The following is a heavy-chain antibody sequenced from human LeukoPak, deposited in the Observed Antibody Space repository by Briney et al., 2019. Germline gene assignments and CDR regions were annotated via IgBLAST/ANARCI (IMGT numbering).Heavy chain of an antibody. V-gene: IGHV1-18*01. J-gene: IGHJ4*02. CDR3: ARCAHEPWGGSCYLDY. CDR2: ISAYNGNT. D-gene: IGHD2-15*01. Sequence: ASVKVPCKASGYTFTSNGISWVRQAPGQGLEWMGWISAYNGNTNNAQKLQGRVTMTTDTSTSTAYMELRSLRSDDTAVYYCARCAHEPWGGSCYLDYWGQGTLVTVSS. CDR1: GYTFTSNG.